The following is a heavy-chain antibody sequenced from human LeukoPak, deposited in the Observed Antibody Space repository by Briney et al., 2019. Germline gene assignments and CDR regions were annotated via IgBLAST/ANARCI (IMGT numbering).Heavy chain of an antibody. CDR1: GYTFTGYY. Sequence: ASVKVSCKASGYTFTGYYMHWVRQAPGQGLEWMGWINPNSGGTNYAQKFQGRVTMTRDTSISTAYMELSRLRSDDTAVYYCARDRDYDISTGYYTDPWGQGTLVTVSS. CDR2: INPNSGGT. CDR3: ARDRDYDISTGYYTDP. J-gene: IGHJ5*02. V-gene: IGHV1-2*02. D-gene: IGHD3-9*01.